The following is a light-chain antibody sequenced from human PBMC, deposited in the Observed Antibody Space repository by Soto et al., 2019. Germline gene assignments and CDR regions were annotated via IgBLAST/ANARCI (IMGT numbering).Light chain of an antibody. CDR2: DVS. CDR3: SSYTTSNTLV. J-gene: IGLJ2*01. V-gene: IGLV2-14*03. Sequence: QSALTQPASVSGSPGQSITISCTGTSSDVGGYNYVSWYQHHPGKGPKLMIYDVSNRPSGVSNRFSGSKSGNTASLTISGLQTEDEADYYCSSYTTSNTLVFGGGTKLTVL. CDR1: SSDVGGYNY.